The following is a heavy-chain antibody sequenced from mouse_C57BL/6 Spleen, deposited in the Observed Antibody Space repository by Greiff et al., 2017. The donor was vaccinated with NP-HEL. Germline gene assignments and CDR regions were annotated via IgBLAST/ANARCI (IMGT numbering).Heavy chain of an antibody. Sequence: EVKLQESGPGLVKPSQSLSLTCSVTGYSITSGYYWNWIRQFPGNKLEWMGYISYDGSNNYNPSLKNRISITRDTSKNQFFLKLNSVTTEDTATYYCARYGIPYYFDYWGQGTTLTVSS. CDR1: GYSITSGYY. J-gene: IGHJ2*01. V-gene: IGHV3-6*01. D-gene: IGHD2-1*01. CDR2: ISYDGSN. CDR3: ARYGIPYYFDY.